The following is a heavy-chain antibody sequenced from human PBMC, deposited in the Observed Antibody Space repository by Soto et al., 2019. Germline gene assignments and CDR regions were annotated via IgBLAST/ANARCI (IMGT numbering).Heavy chain of an antibody. CDR3: ARDLRIKYSSSSSNRNFDY. D-gene: IGHD6-6*01. CDR1: GYTFTSYG. V-gene: IGHV1-18*01. Sequence: GASVKVSCKASGYTFTSYGISCVRQAPGQGLEWMGWISAYNGNTNYAQKLQGRVTMTTDTSTSTAYMELRSLRSDDTAVYYCARDLRIKYSSSSSNRNFDYWGQGTLVTVSS. J-gene: IGHJ4*02. CDR2: ISAYNGNT.